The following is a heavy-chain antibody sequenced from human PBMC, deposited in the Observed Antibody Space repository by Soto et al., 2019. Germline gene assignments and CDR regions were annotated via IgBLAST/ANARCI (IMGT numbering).Heavy chain of an antibody. D-gene: IGHD2-2*01. V-gene: IGHV1-8*01. J-gene: IGHJ6*02. CDR2: INPDSDNT. CDR3: ARGRRYCTTTSCYPPALFPYGMDV. CDR1: GYTFTNYD. Sequence: QVQLVQSGAEVKKPGASVKVSCETSGYTFTNYDINWVRQAAGQGLEWMGWINPDSDNTGYAQKFQGRVTMTRETSISTAYMELNSLRSEDTAVYYCARGRRYCTTTSCYPPALFPYGMDVWGQGTTVTVSS.